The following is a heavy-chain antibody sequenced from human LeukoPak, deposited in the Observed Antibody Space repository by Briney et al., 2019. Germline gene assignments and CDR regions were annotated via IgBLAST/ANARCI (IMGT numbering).Heavy chain of an antibody. CDR3: ARFFWRNWFDP. V-gene: IGHV3-21*01. CDR2: LSSSSSYI. CDR1: GFTFSSFS. D-gene: IGHD3-3*01. J-gene: IGHJ5*02. Sequence: GGSLRLSCAVSGFTFSSFSMNWVRQAPGKGLEWVSSLSSSSSYIYYADSAKGRFTISRDNAKNSPYLQMNSLRAEDTAVYYCARFFWRNWFDPWGQGTLVTVSS.